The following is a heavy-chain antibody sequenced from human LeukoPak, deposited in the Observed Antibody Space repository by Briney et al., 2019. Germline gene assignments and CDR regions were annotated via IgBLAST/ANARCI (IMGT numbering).Heavy chain of an antibody. J-gene: IGHJ4*02. V-gene: IGHV3-7*01. Sequence: PGGSLRLSCAASGFTFSNYWMTWVRQAPGKGLEWVAHINQDGSEEHYMDSVKARFTISRDNAKNSLSLQMNSLRAEDTAVYYCVTDGGVSGYDLLDYWGRGTLVTVSS. CDR2: INQDGSEE. D-gene: IGHD5-12*01. CDR3: VTDGGVSGYDLLDY. CDR1: GFTFSNYW.